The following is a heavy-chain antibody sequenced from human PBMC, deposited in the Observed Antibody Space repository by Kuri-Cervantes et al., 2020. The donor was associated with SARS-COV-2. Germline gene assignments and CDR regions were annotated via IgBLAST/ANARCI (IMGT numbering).Heavy chain of an antibody. D-gene: IGHD5-24*01. CDR2: IIPIFGTA. V-gene: IGHV1-69*13. J-gene: IGHJ4*02. Sequence: SVKVSCKASGGTFSSYAISWVRQAPGQGLEWMGGIIPIFGTANYAQKFQGRVTITADESTSTAYMELSSLRSDDTAVYYCARDSQEMATTDFDYWGQGTLVTVSS. CDR1: GGTFSSYA. CDR3: ARDSQEMATTDFDY.